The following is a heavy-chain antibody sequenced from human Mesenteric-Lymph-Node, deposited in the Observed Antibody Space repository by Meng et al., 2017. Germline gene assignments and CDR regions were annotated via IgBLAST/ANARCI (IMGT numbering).Heavy chain of an antibody. CDR2: IKPDGSEK. J-gene: IGHJ4*02. D-gene: IGHD6-13*01. CDR3: ARAVTGTAND. V-gene: IGHV3-7*01. CDR1: GFTFSHYW. Sequence: GGSLRLSCAASGFTFSHYWMTWVRQAPGKGLEWVAYIKPDGSEKYFLDSVKGRFTISRDNAKNSLYLQMNSLRAEDTAVYYCARAVTGTANDWGQGTLVTVSS.